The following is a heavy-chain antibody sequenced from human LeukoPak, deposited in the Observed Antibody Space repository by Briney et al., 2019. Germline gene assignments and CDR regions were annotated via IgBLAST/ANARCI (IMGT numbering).Heavy chain of an antibody. CDR3: ARALDSSSSRYQAFEE. V-gene: IGHV3-7*01. CDR1: GFSFSNYW. CDR2: IKQDESEK. Sequence: GGSLRLSCSASGFSFSNYWMSWVRQAPGKGLEWVANIKQDESEKYYVDSVKGRFTISRDNAKSSLYLQMNSLRAEDTAVYYCARALDSSSSRYQAFEEWGQGTLVTVSS. D-gene: IGHD2-2*01. J-gene: IGHJ4*02.